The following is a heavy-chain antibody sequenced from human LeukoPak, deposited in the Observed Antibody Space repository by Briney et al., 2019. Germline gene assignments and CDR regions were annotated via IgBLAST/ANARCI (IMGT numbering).Heavy chain of an antibody. J-gene: IGHJ4*02. CDR2: IYYSGST. D-gene: IGHD3-3*01. Sequence: SETLSLTCTVSGGSVSSGSYYWSWIRQPPGKGLEWIGHIYYSGSTNYNPSLKSRVTISVDTSKNQFSLKLSSVTAADTAVYYCARDSDYDFWSGYHYWGQGTLVTVSS. CDR1: GGSVSSGSYY. CDR3: ARDSDYDFWSGYHY. V-gene: IGHV4-61*01.